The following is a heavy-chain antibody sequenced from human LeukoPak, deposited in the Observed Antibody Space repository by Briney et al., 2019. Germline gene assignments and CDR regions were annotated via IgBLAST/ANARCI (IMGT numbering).Heavy chain of an antibody. CDR3: ARSGYCSSTSCYTRWYYYYYMDV. J-gene: IGHJ6*03. D-gene: IGHD2-2*02. V-gene: IGHV1-69*05. CDR1: GGTFSSYA. CDR2: IIPIFGTA. Sequence: SVKVSCKASGGTFSSYAISWVRQAPGQGLEWMGGIIPIFGTANYAQKFQGRVTITTDESTSTAYMELSSLRSEDTAVYYCARSGYCSSTSCYTRWYYYYYMDVWGKGTTVTVSS.